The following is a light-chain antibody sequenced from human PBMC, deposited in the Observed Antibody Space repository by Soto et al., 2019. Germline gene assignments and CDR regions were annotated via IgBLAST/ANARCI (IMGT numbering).Light chain of an antibody. CDR2: DAS. Sequence: EIVLTQSPATLSLSPGERATLSCRASQSIRNHLAWYQQKPGQAPRLLIYDASNRATDIPARFSGSGSGTDFPLTISSLEPEDFAVYYCQQRDTWPPFTFGPGTKVDIK. CDR1: QSIRNH. J-gene: IGKJ3*01. V-gene: IGKV3-11*01. CDR3: QQRDTWPPFT.